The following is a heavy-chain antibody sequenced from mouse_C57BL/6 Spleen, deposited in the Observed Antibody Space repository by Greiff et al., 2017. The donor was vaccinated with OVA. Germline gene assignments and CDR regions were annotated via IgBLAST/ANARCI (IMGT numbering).Heavy chain of an antibody. J-gene: IGHJ2*01. CDR3: ARWRGSSLDY. CDR2: IYPGSGNT. CDR1: GYTFTDYY. Sequence: VKLQESGAELVRPGASVKLSCKASGYTFTDYYINWVKQRPGQGLEWIARIYPGSGNTYYNEKFKGKATLTAEKSSSTAYMQLSSLTSEDAAVYFCARWRGSSLDYWGQGTTLTVSS. D-gene: IGHD1-1*01. V-gene: IGHV1-76*01.